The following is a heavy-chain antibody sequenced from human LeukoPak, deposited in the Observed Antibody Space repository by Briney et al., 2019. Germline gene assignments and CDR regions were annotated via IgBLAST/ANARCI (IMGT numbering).Heavy chain of an antibody. CDR2: ISSSSSTI. J-gene: IGHJ4*02. V-gene: IGHV3-48*01. CDR3: ARDLYYYGSGSNHDY. D-gene: IGHD3-10*01. Sequence: GGSLRLSCAASGFTFSSYSMNWVRQAPGKGLEWVSYISSSSSTIYYADSVKGRFTISRDNAKNSLYLQMNSLRAEDTAVHYCARDLYYYGSGSNHDYWGQGTLVTVSS. CDR1: GFTFSSYS.